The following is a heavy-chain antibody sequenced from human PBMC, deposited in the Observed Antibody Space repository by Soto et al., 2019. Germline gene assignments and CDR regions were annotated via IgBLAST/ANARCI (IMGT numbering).Heavy chain of an antibody. CDR1: GFTFSSYA. Sequence: GGSLRLSCAASGFTFSSYAMSWVRQAPGKGLEWVSAISGSGGSTYYGDSMKGRFTISRDNAKNSLYLEMNSLRAEDTAVYYCARESEDLTSNFDYWGQGALVTVSS. CDR3: ARESEDLTSNFDY. V-gene: IGHV3-23*01. CDR2: ISGSGGST. J-gene: IGHJ4*02.